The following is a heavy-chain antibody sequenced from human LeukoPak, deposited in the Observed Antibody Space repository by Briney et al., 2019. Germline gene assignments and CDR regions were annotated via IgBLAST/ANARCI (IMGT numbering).Heavy chain of an antibody. CDR3: ASFQDYYDSSGPDY. CDR1: GGTFSSYA. V-gene: IGHV1-69*04. D-gene: IGHD3-22*01. CDR2: IIPILGIA. J-gene: IGHJ4*02. Sequence: GASVKVSCKASGGTFSSYAISWGPQAPGQGLEWMGRIIPILGIANYAQKFQGRVTITADKSTSTAYMELSSLRSEDTAVYYCASFQDYYDSSGPDYWGQGTLVTVSS.